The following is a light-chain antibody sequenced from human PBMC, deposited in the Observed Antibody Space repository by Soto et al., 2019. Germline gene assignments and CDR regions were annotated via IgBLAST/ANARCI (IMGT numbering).Light chain of an antibody. CDR2: YHS. CDR3: QVWDSSSYHVV. V-gene: IGLV3-21*04. CDR1: NIGSKS. J-gene: IGLJ2*01. Sequence: SYELTQPPSVSVAPGKTARITCGGNNIGSKSVHWYQQKPGQAPVLVIYYHSDRPSGIPERFSGSSSGNTATLTISRVEAGDEADYYCQVWDSSSYHVVFGGGTKLTVL.